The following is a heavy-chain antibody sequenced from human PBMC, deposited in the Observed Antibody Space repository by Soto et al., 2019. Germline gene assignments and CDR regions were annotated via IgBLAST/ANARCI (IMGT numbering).Heavy chain of an antibody. CDR3: ARSCSSTSCYHY. V-gene: IGHV3-21*01. CDR2: ISSSSSYI. J-gene: IGHJ4*02. Sequence: EVQLVESGGGLVKPGGSLRLSCAASGFTFSSYSMNWVRQAPGKGLEWVSSISSSSSYIYYADSVKGRFTISRDNAKNSLYLQMNSLRAEDTAVYYCARSCSSTSCYHYSGQGTLVTVSS. CDR1: GFTFSSYS. D-gene: IGHD2-2*01.